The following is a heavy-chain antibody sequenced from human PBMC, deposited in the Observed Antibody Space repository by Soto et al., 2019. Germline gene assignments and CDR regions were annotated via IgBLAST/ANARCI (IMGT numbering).Heavy chain of an antibody. CDR3: AREGPRGYNWNDIGAFDI. Sequence: ASVKVSCKASGYTFTSYDINWVRQATGQGLEWMGWMNPNRGNTGYAQKFQGRVTMTRKTPISTAYMELSSLRSEDTAVYYCAREGPRGYNWNDIGAFDIWGQGTMVTVSS. CDR1: GYTFTSYD. J-gene: IGHJ3*02. V-gene: IGHV1-8*01. D-gene: IGHD1-20*01. CDR2: MNPNRGNT.